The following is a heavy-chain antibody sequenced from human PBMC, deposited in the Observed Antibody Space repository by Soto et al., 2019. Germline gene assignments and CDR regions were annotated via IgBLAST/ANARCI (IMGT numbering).Heavy chain of an antibody. V-gene: IGHV1-69*02. CDR1: GDTFNFYS. CDR3: ASSYGAGYRAFDY. D-gene: IGHD3-10*01. J-gene: IGHJ4*02. CDR2: VNPIVSMS. Sequence: QVQLVQSGAEVKRPGSSVKVSCKASGDTFNFYSINWVRQAPGLGLEWMGRVNPIVSMSNYAQKVQGRVTMTADKSTSTAYMELSSLRFDDTAIYYCASSYGAGYRAFDYWGQGALVTVSS.